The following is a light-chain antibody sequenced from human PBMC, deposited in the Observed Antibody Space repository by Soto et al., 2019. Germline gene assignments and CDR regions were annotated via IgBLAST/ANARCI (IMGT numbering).Light chain of an antibody. CDR1: QSITTW. Sequence: DIQMTQSPSTVSAYVGDSVTITCRASQSITTWLAWYQQRPGKAPKLLIYTASSLQSGVPSRFSGSGSGTEFTLTISSLQPEDFATYYCLQHNSYPRTFGQGTKVDIK. CDR3: LQHNSYPRT. J-gene: IGKJ1*01. V-gene: IGKV1-5*01. CDR2: TAS.